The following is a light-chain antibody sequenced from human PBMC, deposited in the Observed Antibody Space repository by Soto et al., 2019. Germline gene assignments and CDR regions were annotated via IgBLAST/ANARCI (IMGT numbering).Light chain of an antibody. V-gene: IGKV1-5*03. J-gene: IGKJ3*01. CDR3: QQYIRFPCT. CDR1: QSVRSW. Sequence: DIQMTQSPSMLSASVGDKVTITCRASQSVRSWLAWYQHKQGQAPKLLIFKASTLHVGVPSRFRGSGSETESTLTIDSLQPEYFETYFCQQYIRFPCTFGHGTKLDAK. CDR2: KAS.